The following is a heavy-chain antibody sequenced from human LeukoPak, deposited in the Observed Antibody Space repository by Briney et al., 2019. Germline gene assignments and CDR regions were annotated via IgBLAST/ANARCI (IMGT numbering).Heavy chain of an antibody. D-gene: IGHD3-22*01. CDR2: VSNIETT. CDR3: TRPPHYYDTSGYSV. Sequence: SETLSLTCTVSGDSISSYYWSWLRQPPGKRLEWIGYVSNIETTNYNPSLKSRVTISVDTSKNQFSLRLNSVTAADTAVYYCTRPPHYYDTSGYSVWGQGTLVTVSS. CDR1: GDSISSYY. V-gene: IGHV4-59*01. J-gene: IGHJ4*02.